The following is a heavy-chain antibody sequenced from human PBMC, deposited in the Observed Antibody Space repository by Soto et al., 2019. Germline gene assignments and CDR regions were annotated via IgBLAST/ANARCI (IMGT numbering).Heavy chain of an antibody. CDR2: VSYDGSNK. V-gene: IGHV3-30*18. J-gene: IGHJ6*02. CDR1: GFIFSNYG. Sequence: GGSLRLSCAASGFIFSNYGMHWVRQAPGKGLEWVAVVSYDGSNKFYADSVKGRFTISRDNSKNTVYLQMNSLRDEDTAVYYCAKAPSLEDYYGMDVWGQGTTVTVSS. D-gene: IGHD2-2*01. CDR3: AKAPSLEDYYGMDV.